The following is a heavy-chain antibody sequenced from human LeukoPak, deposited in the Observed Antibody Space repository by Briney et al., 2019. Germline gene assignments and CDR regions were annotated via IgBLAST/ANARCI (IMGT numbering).Heavy chain of an antibody. J-gene: IGHJ6*02. CDR2: TSAYNVNT. D-gene: IGHD5-12*01. Sequence: SVKLSCNASGYTFTSYGISWVRQAPGQGLGWMGWTSAYNVNTNYAQNFQGRVTMTTDPSTSTGYLELRSLRSDITAVYDCARHSAYSGYEDWGYYGMDVWGQGTTVTVSS. V-gene: IGHV1-18*01. CDR3: ARHSAYSGYEDWGYYGMDV. CDR1: GYTFTSYG.